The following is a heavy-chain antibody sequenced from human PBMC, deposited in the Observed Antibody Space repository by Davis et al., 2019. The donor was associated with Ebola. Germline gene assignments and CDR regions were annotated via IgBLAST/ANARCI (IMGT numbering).Heavy chain of an antibody. CDR3: ATCPATIAAAGLQIFDY. CDR2: IIPIFGTA. J-gene: IGHJ4*02. Sequence: AASVKVSCKASGGTFSSYAISWVRQAPGQGLEWMGGIIPIFGTANYAQKFQGRVTITADESTRTAYMELSSLRSEDTAVYYCATCPATIAAAGLQIFDYWGQGTLVTVSS. V-gene: IGHV1-69*13. CDR1: GGTFSSYA. D-gene: IGHD6-13*01.